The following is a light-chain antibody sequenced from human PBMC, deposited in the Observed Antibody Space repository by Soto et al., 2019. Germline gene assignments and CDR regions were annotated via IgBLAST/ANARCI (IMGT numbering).Light chain of an antibody. CDR1: SSDVGLYNY. V-gene: IGLV2-8*01. J-gene: IGLJ1*01. CDR2: EVT. Sequence: QSVLTQPPSASGSPGQSVTISCTGTSSDVGLYNYVSWYQQHPGKAPKLVIYEVTKRPSGVPDCFSGSKSGNTASLTVSGLRAEDEADYYCSSYAGSNILYVFGTGTKVTVL. CDR3: SSYAGSNILYV.